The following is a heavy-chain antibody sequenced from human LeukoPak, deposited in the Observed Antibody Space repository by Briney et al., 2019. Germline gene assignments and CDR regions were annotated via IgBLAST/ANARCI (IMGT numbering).Heavy chain of an antibody. CDR2: ISDRSDYI. D-gene: IGHD1-1*01. CDR3: ARGNWNDEGFFDY. CDR1: GFTFSTYN. V-gene: IGHV3-21*01. Sequence: GGSLRLSCAASGFTFSTYNMNWVRQAPGKGLEWVSSISDRSDYIYYAASLEGRFSISRDNANNSLYLLMNSLRAEDTAIYYCARGNWNDEGFFDYWGQGILVTVSS. J-gene: IGHJ4*02.